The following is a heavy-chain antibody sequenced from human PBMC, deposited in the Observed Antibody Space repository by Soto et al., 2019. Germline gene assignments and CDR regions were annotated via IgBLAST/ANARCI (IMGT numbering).Heavy chain of an antibody. V-gene: IGHV1-3*04. CDR3: ATAIIGFFT. CDR2: INTGNGNT. Sequence: QVQLVQSGAEVKKPGASVKVSCKASGITSTTYAIHWVRQAPGQGLEWMGWINTGNGNTRYSQRFLGRVTLTTDTSASTASMDLSILTSPDTAVYYCATAIIGFFTWGQGTLITFSS. J-gene: IGHJ5*02. CDR1: GITSTTYA. D-gene: IGHD3-10*01.